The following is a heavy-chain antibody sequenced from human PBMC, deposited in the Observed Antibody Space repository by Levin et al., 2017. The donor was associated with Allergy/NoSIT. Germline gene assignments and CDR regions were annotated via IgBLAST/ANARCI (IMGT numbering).Heavy chain of an antibody. J-gene: IGHJ4*02. CDR2: ISGNGGST. V-gene: IGHV3-23*01. CDR1: GFTFSSYA. D-gene: IGHD6-19*01. CDR3: AKDVDRDSSDWVFYFDD. Sequence: GESLKISCAASGFTFSSYAMGWVRQAPGKGLEWVSAISGNGGSTYSADSVRGRFTISRDFSKNTLYLQMNSLTAEDTALYYCAKDVDRDSSDWVFYFDDWGQGILVTVSS.